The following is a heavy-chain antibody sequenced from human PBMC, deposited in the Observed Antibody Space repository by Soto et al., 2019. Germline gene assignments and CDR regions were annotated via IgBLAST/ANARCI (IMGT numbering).Heavy chain of an antibody. D-gene: IGHD3-9*01. CDR2: INHTGGT. Sequence: PETLCVTWAGYGGAVNGYYWNWIRQPPGKGLELIGEINHTGGTHYNPSLKSRVTMSVDTSKNQFSLRLSSVTAADTAIYYCATRILVYGSLIPPFYPRAQRAPVLVSA. CDR1: GGAVNGYY. CDR3: ATRILVYGSLIPPFYP. V-gene: IGHV4-34*01. J-gene: IGHJ5*02.